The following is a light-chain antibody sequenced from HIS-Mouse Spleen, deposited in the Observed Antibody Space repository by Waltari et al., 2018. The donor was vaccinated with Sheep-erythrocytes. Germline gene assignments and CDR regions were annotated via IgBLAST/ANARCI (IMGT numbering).Light chain of an antibody. CDR2: GAS. J-gene: IGKJ1*01. CDR3: QQYNNWTWT. V-gene: IGKV3-15*01. CDR1: QSVSSN. Sequence: EIVMTQSPATLSVSPGERATLSCRASQSVSSNLAWYQQKPGQAPRLLIYGASTRATGIPARFSGSGSVTEFTLTISSMQSEDFAVYYVQQYNNWTWTFGQGTKVEIK.